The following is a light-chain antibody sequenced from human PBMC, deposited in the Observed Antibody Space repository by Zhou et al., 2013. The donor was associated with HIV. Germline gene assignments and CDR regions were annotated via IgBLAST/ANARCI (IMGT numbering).Light chain of an antibody. Sequence: DIVLTQSPGTLSLSPGERATLSCRASQTVSTTYLAWYQHKPGQAPRLLIYDTSTRATGIPDRFSGSGTGSGTDFTLTISRLEPEDVAVYYCQQHGSSPFTFGGGTKVEIK. V-gene: IGKV3-20*01. J-gene: IGKJ4*01. CDR1: QTVSTTY. CDR2: DTS. CDR3: QQHGSSPFT.